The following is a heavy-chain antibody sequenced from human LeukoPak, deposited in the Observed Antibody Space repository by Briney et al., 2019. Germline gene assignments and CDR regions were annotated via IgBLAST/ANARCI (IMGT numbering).Heavy chain of an antibody. V-gene: IGHV1-24*01. D-gene: IGHD3-22*01. Sequence: ASVKVSCKVSGYTLTELSMHWVRQAPGKGLEWMGGFDPEDGETIYAQKFQGRVTMTRDTSTGTVYMELSSLRSEDTAMYYCARGRNYYDSSGYYYEGDAFDIWGQGTMVTVSS. CDR2: FDPEDGET. CDR3: ARGRNYYDSSGYYYEGDAFDI. CDR1: GYTLTELS. J-gene: IGHJ3*02.